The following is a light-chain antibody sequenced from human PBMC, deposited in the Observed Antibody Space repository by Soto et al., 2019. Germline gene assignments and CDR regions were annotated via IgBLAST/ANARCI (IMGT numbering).Light chain of an antibody. CDR3: CSYAGSSLV. Sequence: QSALTQPRSVPGSPGQSVTISCTGTTSDVGGYNYVSWYQQHPGKAPKLMIYDVSKRPSGVPDRFSGSKSGNTASLTISGLQAEDEADYYCCSYAGSSLVFGGGTKLTVL. J-gene: IGLJ3*02. CDR1: TSDVGGYNY. V-gene: IGLV2-11*01. CDR2: DVS.